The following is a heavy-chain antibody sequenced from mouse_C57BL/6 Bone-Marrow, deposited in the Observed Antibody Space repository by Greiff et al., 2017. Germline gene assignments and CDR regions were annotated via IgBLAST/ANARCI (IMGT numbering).Heavy chain of an antibody. CDR3: ARDFYGYYYAMDY. Sequence: VQLQQPGAELVRPGSSVKLSCKASGYTFTSYWMHWVKQRPIQGLEWIGNIDPSDSETHYNQKFKDKATLTVDKSSSTAYMQLSSLTSEDSAVYYGARDFYGYYYAMDYWGQGTSVTVSS. CDR1: GYTFTSYW. V-gene: IGHV1-52*01. D-gene: IGHD2-2*01. CDR2: IDPSDSET. J-gene: IGHJ4*01.